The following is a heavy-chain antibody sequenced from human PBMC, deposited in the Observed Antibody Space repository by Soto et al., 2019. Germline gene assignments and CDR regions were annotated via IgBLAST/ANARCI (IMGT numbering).Heavy chain of an antibody. V-gene: IGHV3-30-3*01. D-gene: IGHD3-22*01. CDR1: GFTFSSYA. Sequence: GGSLRLSCAASGFTFSSYAMHWVRQAPGKGLEWVAVISYDGSNKYYADSVKGRFTISRDNSKNTLYLQMNSLRAEDTAVYYCARGPYYYDSSGYSLIDYWGQGTLVTVSS. J-gene: IGHJ4*02. CDR2: ISYDGSNK. CDR3: ARGPYYYDSSGYSLIDY.